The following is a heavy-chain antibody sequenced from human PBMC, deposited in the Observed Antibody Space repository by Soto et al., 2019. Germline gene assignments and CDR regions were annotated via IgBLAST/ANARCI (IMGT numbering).Heavy chain of an antibody. Sequence: GASVKVSCKASGYTFTNYYMHWLRQAPGQGLEWMGWMNPRSGGSKYAQAFQDRVTMSRDNSKDTLFLQMNGLRAEDTAVYYCAKARDSGSYRPFDHWGPGTLVTVSS. D-gene: IGHD3-22*01. J-gene: IGHJ4*02. V-gene: IGHV1-2*02. CDR3: AKARDSGSYRPFDH. CDR1: GYTFTNYY. CDR2: MNPRSGGS.